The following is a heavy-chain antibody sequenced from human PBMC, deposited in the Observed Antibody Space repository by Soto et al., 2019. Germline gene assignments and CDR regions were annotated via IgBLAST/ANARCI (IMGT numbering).Heavy chain of an antibody. V-gene: IGHV3-7*01. CDR2: IKQDGSEK. CDR1: GFTFSSYW. D-gene: IGHD3-3*01. J-gene: IGHJ6*02. CDR3: ARDAVRTYYDFWSGYYSPFYYYYYGMDV. Sequence: GGSLRLSCAASGFTFSSYWMSWVRQAPGKGLEWVANIKQDGSEKYYVDSVKGRFTISRDNAKNSLYLQMNSLRAEDTAVYYCARDAVRTYYDFWSGYYSPFYYYYYGMDVWGQGTTVTVSS.